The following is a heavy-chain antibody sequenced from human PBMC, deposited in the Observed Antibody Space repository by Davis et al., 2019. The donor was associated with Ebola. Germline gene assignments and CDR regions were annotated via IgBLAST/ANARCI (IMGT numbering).Heavy chain of an antibody. CDR1: GFTFSSYW. J-gene: IGHJ4*02. CDR3: AKDPSSVAATDFDY. V-gene: IGHV3-23*01. CDR2: ISGNGGST. D-gene: IGHD1-26*01. Sequence: GESLKISCAASGFTFSSYWMHWVRQAPGKGLEWVSGISGNGGSTYHADSVKGRFTISRDNSKNTLYLQMNSLRAEDTAIYYCAKDPSSVAATDFDYWGRGTLVTVSS.